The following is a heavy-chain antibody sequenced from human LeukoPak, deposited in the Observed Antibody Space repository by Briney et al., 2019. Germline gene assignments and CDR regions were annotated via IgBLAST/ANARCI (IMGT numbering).Heavy chain of an antibody. D-gene: IGHD3-22*01. CDR1: GGSFSGYY. Sequence: SETLSLTCAVYGGSFSGYYWSWIRQPPGKGLEWIGEINHSGSTNYNPSLKSRVTISVDTSKNQFSLKLSSVTAADTAVYYCARAGYYDSSGYSPQDYWRQGTLVTVSP. J-gene: IGHJ4*02. CDR3: ARAGYYDSSGYSPQDY. CDR2: INHSGST. V-gene: IGHV4-34*01.